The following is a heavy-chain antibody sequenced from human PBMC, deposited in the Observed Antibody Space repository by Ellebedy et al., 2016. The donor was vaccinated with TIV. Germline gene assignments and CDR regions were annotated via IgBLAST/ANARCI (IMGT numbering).Heavy chain of an antibody. CDR1: GFTFSSYA. J-gene: IGHJ4*02. V-gene: IGHV3-23*01. Sequence: GESLKISXAASGFTFSSYAMSWVRQAPGKGLEWVSAISGSGGSTYYADSVKGRFTISRDNAKNSLYLQMNSLRAEDTAVYYCARTLDYWGQGTLVTVSS. CDR3: ARTLDY. CDR2: ISGSGGST.